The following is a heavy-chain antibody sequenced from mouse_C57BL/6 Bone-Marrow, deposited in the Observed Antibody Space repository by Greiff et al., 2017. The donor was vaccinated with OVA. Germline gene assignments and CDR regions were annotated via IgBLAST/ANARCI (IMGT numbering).Heavy chain of an antibody. CDR3: ARGRYDGCGDY. CDR1: GYAFSSYW. Sequence: QVQLQQSGAELVKPGASVKISCKASGYAFSSYWMNWVKQRPGKGLEWIGQIYPGDGDPHYNGQFQGKATLTADKSSSTAYMQLSSLTSEDTAVYCWARGRYDGCGDYWGQGTTLTVSS. J-gene: IGHJ2*01. V-gene: IGHV1-80*01. D-gene: IGHD2-14*01. CDR2: IYPGDGDP.